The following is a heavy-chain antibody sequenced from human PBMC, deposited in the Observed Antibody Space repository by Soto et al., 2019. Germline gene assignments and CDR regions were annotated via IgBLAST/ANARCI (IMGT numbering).Heavy chain of an antibody. J-gene: IGHJ4*02. CDR1: GFTFSNYA. CDR2: ISGSGGST. CDR3: AKGQGSSWYEIDY. D-gene: IGHD6-13*01. V-gene: IGHV3-23*01. Sequence: EVQLLESGGGLVQPGGSLRLSCAASGFTFSNYAVTWVRQAPGKGLEWVSTISGSGGSTYYADSVKGRFTISRDNSRSTLYLHMNTLGAEETAVYYCAKGQGSSWYEIDYWGQGTLVTVSP.